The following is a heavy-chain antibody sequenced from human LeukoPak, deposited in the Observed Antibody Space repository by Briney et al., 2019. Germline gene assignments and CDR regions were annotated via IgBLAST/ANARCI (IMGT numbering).Heavy chain of an antibody. CDR2: IYSSGST. D-gene: IGHD6-6*01. J-gene: IGHJ3*02. CDR3: ARGRARRGAFDI. V-gene: IGHV4-31*03. Sequence: PSETLSLTCTVSGGSISSGGNYWSWIRQHQGQGLEWIGYIYSSGSTYYNPSLKSRATISEDTSKNQFFLKLSAVTAADPAVYYCARGRARRGAFDIWGQGTMVTVSS. CDR1: GGSISSGGNY.